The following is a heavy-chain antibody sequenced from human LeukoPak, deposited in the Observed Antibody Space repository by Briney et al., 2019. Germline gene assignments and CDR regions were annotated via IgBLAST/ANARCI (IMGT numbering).Heavy chain of an antibody. V-gene: IGHV5-51*01. CDR3: ARRPRYSGSYYGYFDY. CDR2: IYPGDSDT. Sequence: GESLKISCKGSGYSFTSYWIGWVRQMPGKGLEWMGIIYPGDSDTRYSPSFQGQVTISADKSISTAYLQWSSLKASGTAMYYCARRPRYSGSYYGYFDYWGQGTLVTVSS. J-gene: IGHJ4*02. D-gene: IGHD1-26*01. CDR1: GYSFTSYW.